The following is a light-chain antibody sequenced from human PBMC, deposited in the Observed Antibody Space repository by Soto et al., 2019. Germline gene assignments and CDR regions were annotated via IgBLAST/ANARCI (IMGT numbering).Light chain of an antibody. Sequence: IVLTQSPATMSLSPGERATLSCGASERVSSSYVAWYQMKAGLAPRLLIYDASNRATGIPARFSGSGSGTDFTLTISSLEPEDSAVYYCQQRNVWPPVTFGQGTRLEIK. CDR2: DAS. V-gene: IGKV3-11*01. CDR1: ERVSSSY. J-gene: IGKJ5*01. CDR3: QQRNVWPPVT.